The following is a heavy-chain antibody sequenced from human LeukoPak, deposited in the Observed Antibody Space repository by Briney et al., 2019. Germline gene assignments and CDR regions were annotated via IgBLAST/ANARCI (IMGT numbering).Heavy chain of an antibody. D-gene: IGHD3-22*01. V-gene: IGHV3-30*02. J-gene: IGHJ4*02. CDR3: AKDYRRMNYYDSSGYYRFDY. CDR2: IRYDGSNK. CDR1: GFTFSSYG. Sequence: GGSLRLSCAASGFTFSSYGMHWVRQAPGKGLEWVAFIRYDGSNKYYADSVKGRFTISRDNSKNTLYLQMNSLRAEDTAVYYCAKDYRRMNYYDSSGYYRFDYWGQGTLVTVSS.